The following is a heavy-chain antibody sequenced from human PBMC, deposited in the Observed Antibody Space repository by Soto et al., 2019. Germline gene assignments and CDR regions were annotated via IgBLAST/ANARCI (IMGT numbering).Heavy chain of an antibody. V-gene: IGHV1-8*01. CDR2: MNPNSGNT. Sequence: QVQLVQSGAEVKKPGASVKVSCKASGYTFTSYDINWVRQATGQGLEWMGWMNPNSGNTGYAQKFQGRVTMPRNTSISTAYMERSSLRSEDTAVYYCARATVGLYYYYGMDVWGQGTTVTVSS. J-gene: IGHJ6*02. CDR1: GYTFTSYD. CDR3: ARATVGLYYYYGMDV. D-gene: IGHD4-4*01.